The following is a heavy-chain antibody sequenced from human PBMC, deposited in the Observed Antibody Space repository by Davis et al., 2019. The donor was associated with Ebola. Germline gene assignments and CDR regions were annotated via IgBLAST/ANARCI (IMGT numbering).Heavy chain of an antibody. J-gene: IGHJ6*02. D-gene: IGHD3-10*01. Sequence: AASVKVSCKASGYTFTSYYMHWVRQAPGQGLEWMGIINPSGGSTSYAKKFQGRVTMTRDTSTSTVYMEPSSLRSEDTAVYYCARERLTGYYGSGTLYYYYGMDVWGQGTTVTVSS. CDR1: GYTFTSYY. CDR2: INPSGGST. V-gene: IGHV1-46*01. CDR3: ARERLTGYYGSGTLYYYYGMDV.